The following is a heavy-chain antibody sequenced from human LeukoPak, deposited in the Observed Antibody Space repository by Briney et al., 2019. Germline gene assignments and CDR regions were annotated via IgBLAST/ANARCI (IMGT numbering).Heavy chain of an antibody. D-gene: IGHD1-1*01. CDR3: ARVVPNPGGLDPAHFDY. CDR2: MDFYGSTT. CDR1: GFTFSNYW. V-gene: IGHV3-74*01. Sequence: PGGSLRLSCAGSGFTFSNYWMHWVRQVPGKGLVWVSRMDFYGSTTDYADSVKGRFTISRDNSKNTLYLQMNSLRAEDTAVYYCARVVPNPGGLDPAHFDYWGQGTLVTVSS. J-gene: IGHJ4*02.